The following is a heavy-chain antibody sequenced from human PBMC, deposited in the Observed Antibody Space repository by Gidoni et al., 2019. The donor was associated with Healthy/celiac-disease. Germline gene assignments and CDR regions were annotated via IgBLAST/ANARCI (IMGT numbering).Heavy chain of an antibody. Sequence: QLQLQESGPGLVKPSETLSLPCPVSGGSISSSSYYWGWIRQPPGKGLEWIGSIYYSGSTYYNPSLKSRVTISVDTSKNQFSLKLSSVTAADTAVYYCARAYSYGYYYYGMDVWGQGTTVTVSS. CDR3: ARAYSYGYYYYGMDV. CDR1: GGSISSSSYY. J-gene: IGHJ6*02. D-gene: IGHD5-18*01. CDR2: IYYSGST. V-gene: IGHV4-39*01.